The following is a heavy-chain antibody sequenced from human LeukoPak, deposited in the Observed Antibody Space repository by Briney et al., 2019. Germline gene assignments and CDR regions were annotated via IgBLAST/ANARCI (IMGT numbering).Heavy chain of an antibody. CDR3: ARDPPIAAAGPPLDY. CDR1: GYTFTSYG. CDR2: ISAYNGNT. J-gene: IGHJ4*02. D-gene: IGHD6-13*01. V-gene: IGHV1-18*01. Sequence: GASVKVSCKASGYTFTSYGISWVRQAPGQGLEWMGWISAYNGNTTYAQKLQGRVTMTTDTSTSTAYMELRSLRSDDTAVYYCARDPPIAAAGPPLDYWGQGTLVTVSS.